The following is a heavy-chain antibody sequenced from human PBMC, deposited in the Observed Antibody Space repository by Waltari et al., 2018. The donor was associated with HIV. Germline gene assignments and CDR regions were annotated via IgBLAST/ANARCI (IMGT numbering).Heavy chain of an antibody. D-gene: IGHD6-19*01. Sequence: QVQLVESGGGVVQPGRSLRLSCAASVFPFSTYAMHWVRQAPGTGLEWVAVVSYDGSNKYYGDSVKGRCTISRDNSKNTLYLQMNSLRAEDTAVYYCARGGAGIAVAATYYWGQGILVTVSS. CDR3: ARGGAGIAVAATYY. J-gene: IGHJ4*02. V-gene: IGHV3-30*03. CDR2: VSYDGSNK. CDR1: VFPFSTYA.